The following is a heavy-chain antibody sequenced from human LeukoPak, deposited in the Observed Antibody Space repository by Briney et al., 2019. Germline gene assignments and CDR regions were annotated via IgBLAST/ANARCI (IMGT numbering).Heavy chain of an antibody. Sequence: GSLRLSCAASGFTFSGYWMSWLRQAPGKGLEWVANIKQDGGEKYYVDSVKGRFTISRDNAKNSLYLQMNSLRAEDTAVYYCARDRGFGQADVWGKGTTVTVSS. D-gene: IGHD3-10*01. CDR3: ARDRGFGQADV. V-gene: IGHV3-7*01. CDR1: GFTFSGYW. J-gene: IGHJ6*04. CDR2: IKQDGGEK.